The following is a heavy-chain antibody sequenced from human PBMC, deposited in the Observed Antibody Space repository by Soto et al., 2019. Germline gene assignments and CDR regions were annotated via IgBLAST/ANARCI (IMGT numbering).Heavy chain of an antibody. Sequence: GGSLRLSCAASGFTFSYYYMSWIRQAPGKGLEWVSYISSSSSYTNYADSVKGRFTISRDNAKNSLYLQMNSLRAEDTAVYYCARDRQLVRTPGYFDYWGQGTLVTVSS. V-gene: IGHV3-11*06. D-gene: IGHD6-13*01. CDR2: ISSSSSYT. J-gene: IGHJ4*02. CDR1: GFTFSYYY. CDR3: ARDRQLVRTPGYFDY.